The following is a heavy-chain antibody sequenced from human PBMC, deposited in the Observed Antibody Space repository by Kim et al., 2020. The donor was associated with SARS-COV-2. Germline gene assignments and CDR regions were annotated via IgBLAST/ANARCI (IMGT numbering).Heavy chain of an antibody. D-gene: IGHD2-21*02. Sequence: SVKVSCKASGGTFSSYAISWVRQAPGQGLEWMGGIIPIFGTANYAQKFQGRVTITADESTSTAYMELSSLRSEDTAVYYCARSWYGGNSSAQYYYYYYGMDVWGQGTTVTVSS. CDR2: IIPIFGTA. CDR1: GGTFSSYA. V-gene: IGHV1-69*13. J-gene: IGHJ6*02. CDR3: ARSWYGGNSSAQYYYYYYGMDV.